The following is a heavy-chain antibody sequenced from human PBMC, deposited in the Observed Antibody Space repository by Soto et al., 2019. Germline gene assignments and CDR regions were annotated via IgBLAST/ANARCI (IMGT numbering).Heavy chain of an antibody. CDR2: ISWNSGTI. CDR1: GFSFDDYA. V-gene: IGHV3-9*01. J-gene: IGHJ6*02. D-gene: IGHD2-8*02. CDR3: AKSTGGTANGMGV. Sequence: EVQVVESGGGLVQPGRSLRPSCAASGFSFDDYAMHWVRQAPGKGLEWVSGISWNSGTIGYADSVKGRFTISRDNAKNSLYLQMNCLRAEDTALYYCAKSTGGTANGMGVWGQGTTVTVSS.